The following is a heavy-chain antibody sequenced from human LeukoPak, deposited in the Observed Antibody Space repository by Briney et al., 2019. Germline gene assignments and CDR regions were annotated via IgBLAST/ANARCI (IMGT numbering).Heavy chain of an antibody. CDR1: GGSFSGYY. CDR2: INHSGST. Sequence: SETLSLTCAVYGGSFSGYYWSWIRQPPGKGLEWIGEINHSGSTNYNPSLKRRVTISVDTSKNQFSLKLSSVTAADTAVYYCARATNNYDFWSGYQFDPWGQGTLVTVSS. V-gene: IGHV4-34*01. D-gene: IGHD3-3*01. CDR3: ARATNNYDFWSGYQFDP. J-gene: IGHJ5*02.